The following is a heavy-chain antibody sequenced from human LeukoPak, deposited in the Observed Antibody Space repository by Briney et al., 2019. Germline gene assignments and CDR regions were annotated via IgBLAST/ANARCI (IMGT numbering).Heavy chain of an antibody. CDR2: IYSDNT. D-gene: IGHD2-21*01. CDR1: GFTVSSNS. J-gene: IGHJ6*03. CDR3: ARYSEVYYYVDV. V-gene: IGHV3-53*01. Sequence: PGGSLRLSCTVSGFTVSSNSMSWVRQAPGKGLEWVSFIYSDNTHYSDSVKGRFTISRDNSKNTLYLQMNSLRAEDTAVYFCARYSEVYYYVDVWGAGTTVIVSS.